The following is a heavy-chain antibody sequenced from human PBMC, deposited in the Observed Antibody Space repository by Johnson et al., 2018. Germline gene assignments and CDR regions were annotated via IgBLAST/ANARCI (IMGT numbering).Heavy chain of an antibody. Sequence: VQLVESGGGLVKXGGSXRLXCAASGFTFSDAWMNWVRQAPGKGLEWVGRIKSKTDGGTTDYAAPVKGRFTISRDDSKNTLFLQMNSLKTEDTAVYYCSTDWTQWLVGWHYYYYMDVWGKGTTVTVSS. V-gene: IGHV3-15*07. J-gene: IGHJ6*03. CDR2: IKSKTDGGTT. CDR1: GFTFSDAW. D-gene: IGHD6-19*01. CDR3: STDWTQWLVGWHYYYYMDV.